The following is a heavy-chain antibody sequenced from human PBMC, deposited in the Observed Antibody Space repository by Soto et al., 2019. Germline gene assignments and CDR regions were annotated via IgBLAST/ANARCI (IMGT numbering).Heavy chain of an antibody. CDR1: GGTFSSYA. D-gene: IGHD6-19*01. CDR3: ARELVAGSPLDY. CDR2: IIPIFGTA. J-gene: IGHJ4*02. Sequence: QVQLVQSGAEVKKPGSSVKVSCKASGGTFSSYAISWVRQAPGQGLEWMGGIIPIFGTANYAQKFQGRGXSXAXXSTSTAYMELSSLRSEDTAVYYCARELVAGSPLDYWGQGTLVTVSS. V-gene: IGHV1-69*12.